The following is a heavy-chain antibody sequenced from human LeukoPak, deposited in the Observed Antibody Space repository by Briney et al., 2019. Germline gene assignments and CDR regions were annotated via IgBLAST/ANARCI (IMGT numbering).Heavy chain of an antibody. Sequence: GASVKVSCKTSGFTFTTHDVNGVRQAPGKGLEWMGWMNPGSGDTGYEQRFQGRVTMPRDTSINTAYMELSSLRSEDAAVYYCARGLGSYDTTWYPPLRYWGQGTLVTVSS. J-gene: IGHJ4*02. V-gene: IGHV1-8*01. CDR3: ARGLGSYDTTWYPPLRY. CDR2: MNPGSGDT. D-gene: IGHD3-22*01. CDR1: GFTFTTHD.